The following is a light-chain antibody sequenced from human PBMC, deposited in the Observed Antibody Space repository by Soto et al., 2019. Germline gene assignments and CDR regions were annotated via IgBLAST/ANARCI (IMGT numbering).Light chain of an antibody. CDR1: SSDVGGYNY. V-gene: IGLV2-8*01. CDR3: SLYAGSNNLV. Sequence: QSALTQPPSASGSPGQSVTISCTGTSSDVGGYNYVSWYQQHPGKAPKLMIYEVSKRPSGVPDRFSGSKSGNTASLTVSGLQAEDEADYYCSLYAGSNNLVFGGETELTVL. CDR2: EVS. J-gene: IGLJ2*01.